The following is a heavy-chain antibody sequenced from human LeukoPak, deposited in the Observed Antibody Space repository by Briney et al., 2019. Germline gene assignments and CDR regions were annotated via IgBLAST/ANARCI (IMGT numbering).Heavy chain of an antibody. CDR1: GFTFSSYA. CDR3: AKGDGSNSLGAGPFDY. CDR2: ISGSGGST. V-gene: IGHV3-23*01. D-gene: IGHD5-24*01. J-gene: IGHJ4*02. Sequence: PGGSLRLSCAASGFTFSSYAMSWVRQAPGKGLEWVSAISGSGGSTYYADSVKGRFTISRDNSKNTLYLQMNSLRAEDTAVYYCAKGDGSNSLGAGPFDYWGQGTLVTVSS.